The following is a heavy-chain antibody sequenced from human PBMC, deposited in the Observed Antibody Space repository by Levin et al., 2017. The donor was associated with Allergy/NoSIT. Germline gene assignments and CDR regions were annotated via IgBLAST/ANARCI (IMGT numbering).Heavy chain of an antibody. CDR1: GYTFTRYS. D-gene: IGHD2-2*01. V-gene: IGHV1-3*01. CDR2: INAANGNT. CDR3: AREDCSTTSCYWFDP. J-gene: IGHJ5*02. Sequence: ASVKVSCEASGYTFTRYSMHWVRQAPGQRLEWMGWINAANGNTKYSQNFQGRVTITRDTSARTAYMELTSLTSEDTAIYYCAREDCSTTSCYWFDPWGQGTLVTVSS.